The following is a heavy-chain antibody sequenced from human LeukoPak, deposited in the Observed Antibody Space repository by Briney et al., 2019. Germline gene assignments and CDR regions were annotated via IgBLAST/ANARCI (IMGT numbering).Heavy chain of an antibody. D-gene: IGHD6-19*01. CDR1: GGSISSYY. CDR3: ARGSRPKDSAVAGIDY. CDR2: IYYSGST. V-gene: IGHV4-59*08. J-gene: IGHJ4*02. Sequence: SETLSLTCTVSGGSISSYYWSWIRQPPGKGLEWIGYIYYSGSTNYNPSLKSRVTISVDTSKNQFSLKLSSVTAADTAVYYCARGSRPKDSAVAGIDYWGQGTLVTVSS.